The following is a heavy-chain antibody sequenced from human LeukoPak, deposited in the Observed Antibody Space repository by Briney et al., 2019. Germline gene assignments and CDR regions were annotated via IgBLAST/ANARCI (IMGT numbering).Heavy chain of an antibody. D-gene: IGHD6-13*01. CDR1: GFTFDDYA. V-gene: IGHV3-9*01. Sequence: GGSLRLSCAASGFTFDDYAMHWVRQAPGKGLEWVSGISWNSGSIGYADSVKGRFTISRDNAKNSLYLQMNSLRAEDTALYYCALLSSSSWHSPPQPEDYWGQGTLVTVSS. CDR2: ISWNSGSI. CDR3: ALLSSSSWHSPPQPEDY. J-gene: IGHJ4*02.